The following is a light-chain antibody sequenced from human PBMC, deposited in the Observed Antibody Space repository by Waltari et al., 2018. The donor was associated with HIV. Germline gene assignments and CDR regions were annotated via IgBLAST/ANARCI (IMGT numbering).Light chain of an antibody. CDR2: AAS. J-gene: IGKJ3*01. Sequence: DIQMTHSPSSLSASVVGRVTITCRASQDIRNFLAWVQQKPGKAPQSLIYAASSLQSGVPSNFSGSGSGTDFTLTISSLQPEDFSTYYCQQYNSYPFTFGPGTKVDIK. CDR1: QDIRNF. CDR3: QQYNSYPFT. V-gene: IGKV1-16*02.